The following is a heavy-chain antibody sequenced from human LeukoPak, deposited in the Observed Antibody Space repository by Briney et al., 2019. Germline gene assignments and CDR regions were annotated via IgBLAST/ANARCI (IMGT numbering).Heavy chain of an antibody. D-gene: IGHD3-22*01. CDR1: GFTFSSYA. Sequence: GGSLRLSCAASGFTFSSYAMSWVRQAPGKGLEWVSVIYSGGSTYYADSVKGRFTISRDNSKNTLYLQMNSLRAEDTAVYYCARLLYYDSSGYYDYWGQGTLVTVSS. CDR2: IYSGGST. V-gene: IGHV3-66*01. CDR3: ARLLYYDSSGYYDY. J-gene: IGHJ4*02.